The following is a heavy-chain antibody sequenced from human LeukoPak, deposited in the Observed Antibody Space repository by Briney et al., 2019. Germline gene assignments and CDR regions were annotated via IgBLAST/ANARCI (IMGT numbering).Heavy chain of an antibody. CDR3: ARLASSRYCSSAACSRDY. V-gene: IGHV4-39*07. Sequence: PSQTLSLTCIVSGGSISSGSYYWSWIRQPPGKGLDWIGDINHSGSTNYNPSLKSRVTVSVDTSKNQFSLKLSSVTAADTGVYYCARLASSRYCSSAACSRDYWGQGTLVIVSS. D-gene: IGHD2-2*01. J-gene: IGHJ4*02. CDR1: GGSISSGSYY. CDR2: INHSGST.